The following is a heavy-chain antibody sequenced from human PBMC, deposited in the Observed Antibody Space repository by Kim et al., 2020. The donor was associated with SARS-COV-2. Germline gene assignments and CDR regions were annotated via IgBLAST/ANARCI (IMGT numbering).Heavy chain of an antibody. CDR1: GFTFSSFG. D-gene: IGHD3-22*01. CDR3: ARDDDYYDSSGHDY. CDR2: IWYDGSTK. J-gene: IGHJ4*02. V-gene: IGHV3-33*08. Sequence: GGSLRLSCAASGFTFSSFGMHWVRQAPGKGLEWVAVIWYDGSTKSYADSVKGRFTISRDNSKNTLYLQMNSLRAEDTAVYYCARDDDYYDSSGHDYWGQGTLVTVSS.